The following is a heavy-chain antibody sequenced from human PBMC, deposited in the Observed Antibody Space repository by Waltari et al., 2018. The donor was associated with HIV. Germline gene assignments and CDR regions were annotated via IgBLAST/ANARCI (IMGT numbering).Heavy chain of an antibody. D-gene: IGHD3-22*01. CDR1: GGSISSSSYY. CDR3: ARTTPDDSSGSPLWEGLVDP. J-gene: IGHJ5*02. CDR2: IYYSGST. V-gene: IGHV4-39*07. Sequence: QLQLQESGPGLVKPSETLSLTCTVSGGSISSSSYYWGWIRQPPGKGLEWIGSIYYSGSTYYNPSLKSRVTISVDTSKNQFSLKLSSVTAADTAVYYCARTTPDDSSGSPLWEGLVDPWGQGTLVTVSS.